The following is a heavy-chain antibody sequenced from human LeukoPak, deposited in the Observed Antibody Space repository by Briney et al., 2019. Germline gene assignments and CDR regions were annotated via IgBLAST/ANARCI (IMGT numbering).Heavy chain of an antibody. Sequence: GASVKVSCKASGYTFASYYMHWVRQAPGQGLEWMGIINPSSGSRSYAQKFQGRFTMTRDTSTSTVYMELSSLRSEDTAVYYCARDIGGGSSYVWFDPWGQGTLVTVSS. CDR3: ARDIGGGSSYVWFDP. D-gene: IGHD3-10*01. CDR1: GYTFASYY. J-gene: IGHJ5*02. CDR2: INPSSGSR. V-gene: IGHV1-46*01.